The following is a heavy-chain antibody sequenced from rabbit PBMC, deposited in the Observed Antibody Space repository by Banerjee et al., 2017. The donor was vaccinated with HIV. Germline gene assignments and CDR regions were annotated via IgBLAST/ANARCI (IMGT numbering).Heavy chain of an antibody. Sequence: QEQLVESGGGRVQPGGSLKLSCKAAGLDFSSYGVSWFPQDPEKGLEWIGSLGTSSSGTTYYASWAKGRFTISKTSSTTVTLQMTSLTAADTATYLCASAAKYGRNSGYYALWGPGTLVTVS. CDR2: LGTSSSGTT. D-gene: IGHD1-1*01. CDR1: GLDFSSYG. J-gene: IGHJ4*01. V-gene: IGHV1S45*01. CDR3: ASAAKYGRNSGYYAL.